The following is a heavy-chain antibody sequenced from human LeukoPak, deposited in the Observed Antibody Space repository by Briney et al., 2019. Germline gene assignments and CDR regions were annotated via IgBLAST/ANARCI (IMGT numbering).Heavy chain of an antibody. D-gene: IGHD4-23*01. CDR2: IYYSGST. J-gene: IGHJ4*02. V-gene: IGHV4-39*01. CDR3: ARKPTRLRWYFDY. CDR1: GGSISSSSYY. Sequence: SETLSLTCTVSGGSISSSSYYWGWIRQPPGKGLEWIGSIYYSGSTYYNPSLKSRVTISVDTSRNQFSLKLSSVTAADTAVYYCARKPTRLRWYFDYWGQGTLVTVSS.